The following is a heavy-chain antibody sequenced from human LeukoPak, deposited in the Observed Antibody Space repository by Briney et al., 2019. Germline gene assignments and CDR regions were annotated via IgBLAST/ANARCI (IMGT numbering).Heavy chain of an antibody. CDR3: ARGLAAAGDGDY. J-gene: IGHJ4*02. CDR1: GGSISSGGYY. V-gene: IGHV4-31*03. Sequence: SETLSLTCTVSGGSISSGGYYWSWIRQHPGKGLEWIGYIYYSGSTYYNPSLKSRVTISVDKSKNQFSLKLSSVTAADTAVYYCARGLAAAGDGDYWGQGTLVTVSS. CDR2: IYYSGST. D-gene: IGHD6-13*01.